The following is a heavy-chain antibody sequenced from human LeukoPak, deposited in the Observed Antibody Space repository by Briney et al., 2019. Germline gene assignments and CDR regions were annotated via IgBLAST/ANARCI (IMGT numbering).Heavy chain of an antibody. D-gene: IGHD2-2*01. CDR3: ARDGLPAAADS. V-gene: IGHV3-74*01. J-gene: IGHJ4*02. Sequence: GGSLRLSCAASGFTFSIYWMRWVRQAPGRGLVWVSHIKGDGSSTNYADSVKGRFTISRDNAKNTLYLQMNSLRVEDTAVYYCARDGLPAAADSWGQGTLVSVSS. CDR1: GFTFSIYW. CDR2: IKGDGSST.